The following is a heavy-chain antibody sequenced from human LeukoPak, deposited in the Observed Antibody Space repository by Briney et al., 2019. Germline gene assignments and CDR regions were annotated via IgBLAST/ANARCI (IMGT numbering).Heavy chain of an antibody. CDR1: GYTFTSYG. CDR2: ISAYNGNT. J-gene: IGHJ5*02. Sequence: GASVKVSCKASGYTFTSYGISWVRQAPGQGLEWMGWISAYNGNTNYAQKFQGRVTITRDTSASTAYMELSSLRSEDMAVYYCAXXGSSWXVXXWFDPWGQGALVTVSS. CDR3: AXXGSSWXVXXWFDP. D-gene: IGHD6-13*01. V-gene: IGHV1-18*03.